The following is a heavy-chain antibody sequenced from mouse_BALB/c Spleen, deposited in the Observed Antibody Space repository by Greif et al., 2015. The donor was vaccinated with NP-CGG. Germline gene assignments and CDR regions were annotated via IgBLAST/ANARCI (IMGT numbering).Heavy chain of an antibody. J-gene: IGHJ2*01. CDR3: ARSGYYCSSSYDY. CDR2: INPSSGYT. D-gene: IGHD1-1*01. CDR1: GYTFTSYT. Sequence: QVQLQQPGAELARPGASVKMSCKASGYTFTSYTMHWVKQRPGQGLEWIGYINPSSGYTNYNQKFKDKATLTADKSSSTTSMQLRSLTSEDSAVYYCARSGYYCSSSYDYWGQGTTLTVSS. V-gene: IGHV1-4*01.